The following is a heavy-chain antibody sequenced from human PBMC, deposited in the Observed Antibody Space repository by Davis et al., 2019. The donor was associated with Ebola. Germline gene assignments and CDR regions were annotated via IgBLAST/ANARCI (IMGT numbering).Heavy chain of an antibody. Sequence: SETLSLTCAVYGGSFSGYYWSWIRQPPGKGLEWIGEINHSGSTNYNPSLKSRVTISVDTSKNQFSLKLSSVTAADTAVYYCARGAIFGVVIINHDAFDIWGQGTMVTVSS. CDR2: INHSGST. CDR1: GGSFSGYY. J-gene: IGHJ3*02. D-gene: IGHD3-3*01. CDR3: ARGAIFGVVIINHDAFDI. V-gene: IGHV4-34*01.